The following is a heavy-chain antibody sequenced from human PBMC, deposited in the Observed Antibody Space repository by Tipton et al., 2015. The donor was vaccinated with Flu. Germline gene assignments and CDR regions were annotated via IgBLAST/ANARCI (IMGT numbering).Heavy chain of an antibody. Sequence: TLSLTCNVSGYSISSGYYWVWIRQPPGKGLEWIGNIYHSGTTYYNPSLKSRVTMSIDTSKNQFSLKVTSVTAADTAVYYCAKEGSYNILTNYYNKGVDPWGQGTLVIVSS. CDR3: AKEGSYNILTNYYNKGVDP. V-gene: IGHV4-38-2*02. CDR1: GYSISSGYY. J-gene: IGHJ5*02. CDR2: IYHSGTT. D-gene: IGHD3-9*01.